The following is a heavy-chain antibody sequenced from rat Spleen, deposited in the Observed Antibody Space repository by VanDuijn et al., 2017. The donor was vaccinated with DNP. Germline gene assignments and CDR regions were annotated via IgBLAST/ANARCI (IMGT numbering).Heavy chain of an antibody. Sequence: QVQLKESGPGLAQPSLALSLTCTVSGFSLTGYHVHWVRQFPGKGLEWMGVMWSDGDTSYNSALKSRLSISRDTSKSQIFLKMNSLQAEDTATYSCARSPWDGYNYFDYWGQGVMVTVSS. V-gene: IGHV2-32*01. CDR3: ARSPWDGYNYFDY. CDR1: GFSLTGYH. CDR2: MWSDGDT. J-gene: IGHJ2*01. D-gene: IGHD1-6*01.